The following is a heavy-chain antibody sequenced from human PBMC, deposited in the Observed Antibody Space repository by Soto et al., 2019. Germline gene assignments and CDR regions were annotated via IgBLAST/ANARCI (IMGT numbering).Heavy chain of an antibody. D-gene: IGHD5-12*01. CDR3: ARVYSGYDSFDY. J-gene: IGHJ4*02. V-gene: IGHV4-59*01. CDR2: IYYSGST. CDR1: GGSISSYY. Sequence: QVQLQESGPGLVKPSETLSLTCTVSGGSISSYYWSWIRQPPGKGLEWIEYIYYSGSTNYNPSLKSRVTISVDTSKNQFSLKLSSVTAADTAVYYCARVYSGYDSFDYWGQGTLVTVSS.